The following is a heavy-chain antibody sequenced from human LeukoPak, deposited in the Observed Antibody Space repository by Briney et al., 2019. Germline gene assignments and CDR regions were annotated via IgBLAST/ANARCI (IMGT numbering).Heavy chain of an antibody. Sequence: SETLSLTCAVYGGSFSGYYWSWIRQPPGKGLEWIGEINHSGSTNYNPSLKSRVTISVDTSKNQFSLKLSSVTAADTAVYYCARPEGYSGYDGWGQGTMVTVSS. CDR1: GGSFSGYY. J-gene: IGHJ3*01. V-gene: IGHV4-34*01. CDR3: ARPEGYSGYDG. CDR2: INHSGST. D-gene: IGHD5-12*01.